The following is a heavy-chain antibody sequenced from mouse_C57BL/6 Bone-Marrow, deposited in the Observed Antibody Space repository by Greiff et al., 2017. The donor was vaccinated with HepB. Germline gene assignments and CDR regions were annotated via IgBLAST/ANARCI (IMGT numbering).Heavy chain of an antibody. Sequence: QVQLQQPGAELVKPGASVKLSCKASGYTFTSYWMHWVKQRPGQGLEWIGMIHPNSGSTNYNEKFKSKATLTVDKSSSTAYMQLSSLTSEDSAVYYFAARQLRLPYYFDYWGQGTTLTVSS. V-gene: IGHV1-64*01. CDR2: IHPNSGST. J-gene: IGHJ2*01. CDR1: GYTFTSYW. D-gene: IGHD3-2*02. CDR3: AARQLRLPYYFDY.